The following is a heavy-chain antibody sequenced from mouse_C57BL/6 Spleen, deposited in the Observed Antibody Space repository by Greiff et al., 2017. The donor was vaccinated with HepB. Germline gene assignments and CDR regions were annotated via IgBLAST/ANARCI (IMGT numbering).Heavy chain of an antibody. D-gene: IGHD2-5*01. CDR1: GYTFTDYY. J-gene: IGHJ2*01. CDR3: AKVYYSNLDY. V-gene: IGHV1-26*01. Sequence: EVQLQQSGPELVKPGASVKISCKASGYTFTDYYMNWVKQSHGKSLEWIGDINPNNGGTSYNQKFKGKATLTVDKSSSTAYMELRSLTSEDSAVYYCAKVYYSNLDYWGQGTTLTVSS. CDR2: INPNNGGT.